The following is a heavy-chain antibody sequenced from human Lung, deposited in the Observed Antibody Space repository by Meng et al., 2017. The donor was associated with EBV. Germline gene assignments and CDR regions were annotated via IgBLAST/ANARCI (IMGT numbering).Heavy chain of an antibody. CDR3: ARLADGPTSP. CDR2: IKQSGTT. CDR1: GESFSDFH. J-gene: IGHJ5*02. D-gene: IGHD3-16*01. V-gene: IGHV4-34*02. Sequence: QGPLQQWGSGLLKPWETLSLTCGIYGESFSDFHWSWVRQPPGRGLEWIGDIKQSGTTNYNSTLKSRVTISIDTSKKQFSLELTSVTAADTAMYYCARLADGPTSPWGQGIMVTVSS.